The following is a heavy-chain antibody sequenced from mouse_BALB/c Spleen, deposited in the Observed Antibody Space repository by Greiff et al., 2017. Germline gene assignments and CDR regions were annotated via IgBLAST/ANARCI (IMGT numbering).Heavy chain of an antibody. CDR2: ISSGGSYT. Sequence: EVKLVESGGGLVKPGGSLKLSCAASGFTFSSYAMSWVRQTPEKRLEWVATISSGGSYTYYPDSVKGRFTISRDNAKNTLYLQMSSLKSEDTAMYYCTREGRSYYFDYWGQGTTLTVSS. CDR3: TREGRSYYFDY. J-gene: IGHJ2*01. CDR1: GFTFSSYA. V-gene: IGHV5-6-4*01.